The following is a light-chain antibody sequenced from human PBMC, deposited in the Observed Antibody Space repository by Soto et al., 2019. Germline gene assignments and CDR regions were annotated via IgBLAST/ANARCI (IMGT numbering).Light chain of an antibody. CDR2: DAS. J-gene: IGKJ4*01. Sequence: EVVLTQSPATLSLSPGERVTLTCRASESVNNYLAWYQQKPGQAPRLIIYDASNRATGIPARFSGSGSGTDFTLTISSLEPEDFAVYYCQQRNNWLTFGGGTKVEIK. V-gene: IGKV3-11*01. CDR1: ESVNNY. CDR3: QQRNNWLT.